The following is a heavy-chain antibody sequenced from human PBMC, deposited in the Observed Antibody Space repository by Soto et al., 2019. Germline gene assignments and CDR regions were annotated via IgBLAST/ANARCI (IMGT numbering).Heavy chain of an antibody. V-gene: IGHV1-2*04. CDR1: GYTFTGYY. D-gene: IGHD3-16*02. J-gene: IGHJ4*01. CDR2: INPNSGGT. Sequence: ASVKVSCKASGYTFTGYYMHWVRQAPGQGLEWMGWINPNSGGTNYAQKFQGWVTMTRDTSISTAYMELSRLRSDDTAVYYCARAMGEGNYDYIWGSYRYNYFDYWG. CDR3: ARAMGEGNYDYIWGSYRYNYFDY.